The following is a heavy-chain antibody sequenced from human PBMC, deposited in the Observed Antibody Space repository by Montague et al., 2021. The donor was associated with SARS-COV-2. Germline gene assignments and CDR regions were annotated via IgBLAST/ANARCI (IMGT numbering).Heavy chain of an antibody. V-gene: IGHV4-39*06. D-gene: IGHD3-10*01. J-gene: IGHJ6*02. CDR2: MYYSGGT. CDR3: ARDDIVLQGVTKGMDV. CDR1: GGSISSSNYY. Sequence: ETLSLTCTVSGGSISSSNYYWGWIRQPPGKGLEWIGNMYYSGGTYYNPSLKSRVTISIDTSKNQFTLKLSSVTAADTAVYYCARDDIVLQGVTKGMDVWGQGTTVTVS.